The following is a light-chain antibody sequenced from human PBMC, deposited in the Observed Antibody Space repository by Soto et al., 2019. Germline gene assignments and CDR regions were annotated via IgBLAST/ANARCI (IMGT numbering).Light chain of an antibody. J-gene: IGKJ1*01. CDR3: QHYNSYSEA. V-gene: IGKV1-5*03. CDR2: KAS. Sequence: DIKMTQSPSTLSASVGDRVTVACRASQYISTWLAWYQQKPGKAPKLLIYKASSLKSGVPSRFSGSGSGTEFTLTISSLQPDDFATYYCQHYNSYSEAFGQGTKVDIK. CDR1: QYISTW.